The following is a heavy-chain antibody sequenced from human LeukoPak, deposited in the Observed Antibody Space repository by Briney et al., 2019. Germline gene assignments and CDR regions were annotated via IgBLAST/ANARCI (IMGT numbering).Heavy chain of an antibody. CDR3: ARASTIFGHFAY. Sequence: PSETLSLTCAISGGPFGVTPYDWACIPQPPGKSLEWIGSIYYSGSTYYTPSLKSRLTISVDTSKNQFSLKLTSVTAADTAVYYCARASTIFGHFAYWGRGTLITVSS. D-gene: IGHD3-3*01. CDR1: GGPFGVTPYD. V-gene: IGHV4-39*07. J-gene: IGHJ4*02. CDR2: IYYSGST.